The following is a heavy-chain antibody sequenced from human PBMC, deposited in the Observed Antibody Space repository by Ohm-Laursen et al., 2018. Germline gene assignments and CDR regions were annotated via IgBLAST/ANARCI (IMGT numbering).Heavy chain of an antibody. Sequence: SDTLSLTRAVSGYSISSGYFWGWIRQPPGKGLEWIGRIHFSGSTRYNPSLQGRVTISLDTSKNQFSLKLSSVTAADTAVYYCARDASEGQWLVQGFDYWGQGTLVTVSS. V-gene: IGHV4-38-2*02. J-gene: IGHJ4*02. CDR1: GYSISSGYF. D-gene: IGHD6-19*01. CDR2: IHFSGST. CDR3: ARDASEGQWLVQGFDY.